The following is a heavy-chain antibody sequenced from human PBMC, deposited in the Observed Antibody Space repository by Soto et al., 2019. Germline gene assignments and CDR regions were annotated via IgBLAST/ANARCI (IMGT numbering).Heavy chain of an antibody. CDR3: ASSTSYDYGDYFDY. D-gene: IGHD4-17*01. CDR1: GGSFSGYY. J-gene: IGHJ4*02. Sequence: SETLSLTCAVYGGSFSGYYWSWIRQPPGKGLEWIGEINHSGSTNYNPSLKSRVTISVDTSKNQFSLKLSSVTAADTAVYYCASSTSYDYGDYFDYWGQGTLVTVSS. CDR2: INHSGST. V-gene: IGHV4-34*01.